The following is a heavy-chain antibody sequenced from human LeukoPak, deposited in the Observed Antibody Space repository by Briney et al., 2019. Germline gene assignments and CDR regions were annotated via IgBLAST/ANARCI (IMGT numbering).Heavy chain of an antibody. V-gene: IGHV1-69*04. CDR1: GGTFSSYA. CDR3: ARSPSGAGYGSGWYKKFDY. J-gene: IGHJ4*02. Sequence: GASVKVSCKASGGTFSSYAISWVRQAPGQGLEWMGRIIPILGIANYAQKFQGRVTITADKSTSTAYMELSSLRSEDTAGYYCARSPSGAGYGSGWYKKFDYWGQGTLVTVSS. D-gene: IGHD6-19*01. CDR2: IIPILGIA.